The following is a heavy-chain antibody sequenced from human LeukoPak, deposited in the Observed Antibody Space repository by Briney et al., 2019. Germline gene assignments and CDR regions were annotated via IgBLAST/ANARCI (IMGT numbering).Heavy chain of an antibody. V-gene: IGHV3-48*01. Sequence: PGGSLRLSCAASGFTFSSYSMNWVRQAPGKGLEWVSYIRSSSSTIYYADSVKGRFTISRDNAKNSLYLQMNSLRAEDTAVYYCARGLRGYSYGPTPFDYWGQGTLVTVSS. CDR1: GFTFSSYS. D-gene: IGHD5-18*01. J-gene: IGHJ4*02. CDR3: ARGLRGYSYGPTPFDY. CDR2: IRSSSSTI.